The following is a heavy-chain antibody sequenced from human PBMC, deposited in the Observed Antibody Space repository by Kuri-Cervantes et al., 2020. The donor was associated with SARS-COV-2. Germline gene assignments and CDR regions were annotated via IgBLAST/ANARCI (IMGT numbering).Heavy chain of an antibody. CDR2: INHSGST. CDR1: GGSFSGYY. J-gene: IGHJ4*02. V-gene: IGHV4-34*01. Sequence: SETLSLTCAVYGGSFSGYYWSWIRQPPGKGLEWIGEINHSGSTNYNPSLKSRVTISVDTSKNQFSLKLSSVTAADTAVYYCARDPSTIFGVVIIPVDGGFDYWGQGTLVTVSS. D-gene: IGHD3-3*01. CDR3: ARDPSTIFGVVIIPVDGGFDY.